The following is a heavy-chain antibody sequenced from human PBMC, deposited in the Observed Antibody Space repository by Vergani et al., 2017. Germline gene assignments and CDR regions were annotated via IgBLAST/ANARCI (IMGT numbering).Heavy chain of an antibody. J-gene: IGHJ6*02. Sequence: QVQLVQSGAEVKKPGASVEVSCKASGYTFTGYYMHWVRQAPGQGLEWMGWINPNSGGTNYAQKFQGRVTMTRDTSISTAYMELSRLRSDDTAVYYCARDETVXSSWGNYYYYGMDVWGQGTTVTVSS. CDR3: ARDETVXSSWGNYYYYGMDV. D-gene: IGHD6-13*01. V-gene: IGHV1-2*02. CDR2: INPNSGGT. CDR1: GYTFTGYY.